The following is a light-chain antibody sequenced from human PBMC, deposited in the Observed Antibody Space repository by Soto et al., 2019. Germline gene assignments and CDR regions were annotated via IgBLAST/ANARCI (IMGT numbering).Light chain of an antibody. Sequence: EIAMTQSPATLSVSPGERATLSRRASQSVNSNLAWYQQKPGQAPRLLIYGASTRATGIPARFSGSGSGTEFTVTISSLQSEDFAVYYCQQYNNWPLTFGGGTKVEIK. CDR1: QSVNSN. J-gene: IGKJ4*01. CDR2: GAS. CDR3: QQYNNWPLT. V-gene: IGKV3-15*01.